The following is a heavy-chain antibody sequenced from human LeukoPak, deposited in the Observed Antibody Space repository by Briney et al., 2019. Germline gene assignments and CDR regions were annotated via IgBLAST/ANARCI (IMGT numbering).Heavy chain of an antibody. CDR3: ATIGLWFGELSGYFDY. D-gene: IGHD3-10*01. Sequence: GGSLRLSCAASGFTVSSNYMSWVRQAPGKGLEWVSVIYSGGSTYYPDSVKGRFTISRDNSKNTLYLQMNSLRAEDTAVYYCATIGLWFGELSGYFDYWGQGTLVTVSS. V-gene: IGHV3-66*01. CDR2: IYSGGST. CDR1: GFTVSSNY. J-gene: IGHJ4*02.